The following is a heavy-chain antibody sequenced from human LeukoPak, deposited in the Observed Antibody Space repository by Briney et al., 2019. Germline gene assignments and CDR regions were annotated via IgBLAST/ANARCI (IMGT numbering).Heavy chain of an antibody. CDR1: GGSFSGYY. CDR3: AGLFRYYYDSSGYY. D-gene: IGHD3-22*01. CDR2: INHSGST. J-gene: IGHJ4*02. V-gene: IGHV4-34*01. Sequence: SETLSLTCAVYGGSFSGYYWSWIRQPPGKGLGWIGEINHSGSTNYNPSLKSRVTTSVDTSKNQFSLKLSSVTAADTAVYYCAGLFRYYYDSSGYYWGQGTLVTVSS.